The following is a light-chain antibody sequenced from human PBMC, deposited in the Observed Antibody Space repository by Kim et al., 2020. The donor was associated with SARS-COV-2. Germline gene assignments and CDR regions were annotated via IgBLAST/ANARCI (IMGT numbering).Light chain of an antibody. J-gene: IGKJ4*01. CDR2: NVS. V-gene: IGKV1-5*03. CDR3: QRNNYL. CDR1: QSFDNW. Sequence: DFQMTQSPSTLSASVGDRVTITCRASQSFDNWLAWYQQKPGKAPKCLIYNVSTLKSGVPLRFSGSGSGTEFTLTISSLQPDDFATYYCQRNNYLFGGGTKVDIK.